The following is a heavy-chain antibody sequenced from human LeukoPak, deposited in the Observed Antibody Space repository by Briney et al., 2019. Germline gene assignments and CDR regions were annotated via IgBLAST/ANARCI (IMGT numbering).Heavy chain of an antibody. D-gene: IGHD3-3*01. CDR2: ISWNSGSI. CDR3: AKGPKPSYDFWSGYPAWRGDWYFDL. V-gene: IGHV3-9*03. J-gene: IGHJ2*01. CDR1: GFTFDDYA. Sequence: GGSLRLSCAASGFTFDDYAMHWVRQAPGKGLEWVSGISWNSGSIGYADSVKGRFTISRDNAKNSLYLQMNSLRAEDMALYYCAKGPKPSYDFWSGYPAWRGDWYFDLWGRGTLVTVSS.